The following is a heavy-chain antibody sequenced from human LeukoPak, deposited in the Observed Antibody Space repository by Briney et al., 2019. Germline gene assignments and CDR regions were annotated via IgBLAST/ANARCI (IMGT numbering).Heavy chain of an antibody. V-gene: IGHV1-18*01. CDR2: ISAYNGNT. CDR3: AIVWFGEGAYYYYGMDV. Sequence: ASVKVSCKASGYTFTSYGISWVRQAPGQGLEWMGWISAYNGNTNYAQKLQGRATMTTDTSTSTAYMELRSLRSDDTAVYYCAIVWFGEGAYYYYGMDVWGQGTTVTVSS. D-gene: IGHD3-10*01. J-gene: IGHJ6*02. CDR1: GYTFTSYG.